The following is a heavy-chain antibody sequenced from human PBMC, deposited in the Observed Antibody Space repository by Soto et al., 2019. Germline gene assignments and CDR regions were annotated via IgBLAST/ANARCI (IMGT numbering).Heavy chain of an antibody. Sequence: SETLSLTCTVSGGSIDSGDYYWSWIRQPPGKGLEWIGYVYYSGTTNYNPSLKSRVTISVDTSKNQFSLKLSSVTAADTAVYYCARFFSGYDYSMTQYNWFDPWGQGTLVTVSS. D-gene: IGHD5-12*01. CDR2: VYYSGTT. J-gene: IGHJ5*02. V-gene: IGHV4-61*08. CDR3: ARFFSGYDYSMTQYNWFDP. CDR1: GGSIDSGDYY.